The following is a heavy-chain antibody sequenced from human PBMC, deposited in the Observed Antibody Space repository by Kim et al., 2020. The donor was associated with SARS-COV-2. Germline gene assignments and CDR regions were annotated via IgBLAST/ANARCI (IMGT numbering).Heavy chain of an antibody. V-gene: IGHV3-33*06. D-gene: IGHD2-8*02. Sequence: KYAAHPVKFRYTITRDNSKNTLYLQMNGLRAEDSAVYYCAKAGRVVYAIPLWGQGTMVTVSS. CDR2: K. CDR3: AKAGRVVYAIPL. J-gene: IGHJ3*01.